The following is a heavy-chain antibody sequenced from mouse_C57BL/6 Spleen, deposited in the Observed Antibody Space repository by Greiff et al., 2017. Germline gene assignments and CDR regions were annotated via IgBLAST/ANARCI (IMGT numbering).Heavy chain of an antibody. CDR1: GFTFSSYA. CDR3: ARDKSKGYGYFDY. Sequence: EVKLMESGGGLVKPGGSLKLSCAASGFTFSSYAMSWVRQTPEKRLEWVATISDGGSYTYYPDNVKGRFTISRDNAKNNLYLQMSHLKSEDTAMYYCARDKSKGYGYFDYWGQGTTLTVSS. CDR2: ISDGGSYT. J-gene: IGHJ2*01. V-gene: IGHV5-4*01. D-gene: IGHD2-14*01.